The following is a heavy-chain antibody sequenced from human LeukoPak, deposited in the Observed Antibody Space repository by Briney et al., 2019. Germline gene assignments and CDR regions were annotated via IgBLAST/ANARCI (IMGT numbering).Heavy chain of an antibody. Sequence: PSGTLSLTCAVSGGSISSSNWWSWVRRPPGKGLEWIGEIYHSGSTNYIPSLESRVTISIDKSENQFSLELSSVTAADTAVYYCARVLYGDRNYFDYWGQGALVTVSS. CDR1: GGSISSSNW. D-gene: IGHD4-17*01. V-gene: IGHV4-4*02. CDR3: ARVLYGDRNYFDY. CDR2: IYHSGST. J-gene: IGHJ4*02.